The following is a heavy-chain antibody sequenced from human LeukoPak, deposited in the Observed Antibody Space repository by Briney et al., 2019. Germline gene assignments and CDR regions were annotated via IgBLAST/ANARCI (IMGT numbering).Heavy chain of an antibody. Sequence: GGSLRLSCAASGYTFSSYEMNRVRQAPGKGLEWVSYISSSGSTIYYADSVKGRFTISRDNAKNSLYLQMNSLRAEDTAVYYCATEGYRDSYWGQGTLVTVSS. D-gene: IGHD6-13*01. V-gene: IGHV3-48*03. CDR2: ISSSGSTI. CDR3: ATEGYRDSY. J-gene: IGHJ4*02. CDR1: GYTFSSYE.